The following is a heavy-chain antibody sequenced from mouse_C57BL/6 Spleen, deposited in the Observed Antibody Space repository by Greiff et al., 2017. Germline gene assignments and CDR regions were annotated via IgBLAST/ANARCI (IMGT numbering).Heavy chain of an antibody. D-gene: IGHD2-14*01. Sequence: EVQLQESGPELVKPGASVKMSCKASGYTFTDYNMHWVKQSHGKSLEWIGYINPNNGGTSYNQKFKGKATLTVNKSSSTAYMELRSLTSEDSAVYYCARDGTKGYFDYWGQGTTLTVSS. CDR3: ARDGTKGYFDY. CDR2: INPNNGGT. CDR1: GYTFTDYN. J-gene: IGHJ2*01. V-gene: IGHV1-22*01.